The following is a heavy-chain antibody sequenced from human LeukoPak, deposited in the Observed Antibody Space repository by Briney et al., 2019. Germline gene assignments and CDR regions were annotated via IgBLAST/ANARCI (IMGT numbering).Heavy chain of an antibody. D-gene: IGHD3-9*01. CDR2: IKQDGSEK. CDR1: GFTFSRYW. Sequence: GGSLRLSCAASGFTFSRYWMSWVRQAPGKGLEWVAIIKQDGSEKYYVDSVRGRFTISRDNAKNSLYLQMNSLRAEDTALYYCAKGAYDILPGYSNWFDPWGQGTLVTVSS. CDR3: AKGAYDILPGYSNWFDP. J-gene: IGHJ5*02. V-gene: IGHV3-7*03.